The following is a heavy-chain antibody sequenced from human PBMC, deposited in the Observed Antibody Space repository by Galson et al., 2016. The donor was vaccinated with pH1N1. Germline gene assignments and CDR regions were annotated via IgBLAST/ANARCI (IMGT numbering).Heavy chain of an antibody. CDR1: GYSISQYY. Sequence: SGYSISQYYWTWIRQPPGEGLEWIGYIFYTGNTNYNPSLKSRVTISVDTSKNQFSLRLSSVTAADTALYYCARVNYGWLDNWGQGNLVTVSS. CDR3: ARVNYGWLDN. V-gene: IGHV4-59*08. J-gene: IGHJ4*02. D-gene: IGHD3-16*01. CDR2: IFYTGNT.